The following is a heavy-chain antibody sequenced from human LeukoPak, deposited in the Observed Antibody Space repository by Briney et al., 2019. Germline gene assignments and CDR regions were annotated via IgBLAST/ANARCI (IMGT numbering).Heavy chain of an antibody. J-gene: IGHJ4*02. CDR1: GGXFSGDY. V-gene: IGHV4-34*01. Sequence: PSETLSLTCVVYGGXFSGDYWSWIRQPPGRGLQWIGEINHSGRTNYNPSLKSRVTISVDTSKNQFSLKLSSVTAADTAVYYCAREGFGELSHFDYWGQGTLVTVSS. CDR2: INHSGRT. CDR3: AREGFGELSHFDY. D-gene: IGHD3-10*01.